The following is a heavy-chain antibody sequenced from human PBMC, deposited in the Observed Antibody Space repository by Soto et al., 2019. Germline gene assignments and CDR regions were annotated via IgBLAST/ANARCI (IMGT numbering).Heavy chain of an antibody. CDR3: ARAAAGTEWFDP. CDR2: INHSGST. D-gene: IGHD6-13*01. Sequence: SETLSLTCAVYGGSFSGYYWSWIRQPPGKGLEWIGEINHSGSTNYNPSLKSRVTISVDTSKNQFSLKLSSVTAADTAVYYCARAAAGTEWFDPCGQGTLVTVSS. CDR1: GGSFSGYY. V-gene: IGHV4-34*01. J-gene: IGHJ5*02.